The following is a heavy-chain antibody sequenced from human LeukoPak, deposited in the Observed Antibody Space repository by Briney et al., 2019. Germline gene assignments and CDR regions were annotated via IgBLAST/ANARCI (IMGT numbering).Heavy chain of an antibody. V-gene: IGHV4-30-2*01. CDR3: ARVVGASSYLDS. CDR2: IFYSGTT. D-gene: IGHD2-2*01. Sequence: SETLSLTCAVSGDSFSSGGYGWSWIRQPPGKGLEWIGYIFYSGTTFYTPSLKSRVTMSVDKSKNHFSMSLTSVTAADTAMYFCARVVGASSYLDSWGQGILVIVSS. J-gene: IGHJ4*02. CDR1: GDSFSSGGYG.